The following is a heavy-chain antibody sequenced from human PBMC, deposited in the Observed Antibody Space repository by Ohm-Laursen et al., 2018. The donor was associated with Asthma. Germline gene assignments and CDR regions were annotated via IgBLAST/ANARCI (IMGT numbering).Heavy chain of an antibody. Sequence: SLRLSCSASGFIFDDYAMHWVRQVPGKGLEWVSGISWNSGTIVKADSVKGRFTISRDNAKNSLYLQMNSLRAEDTALYYCARDSQAMVTTEGLYFGMDVWGQGTTVTVSS. CDR1: GFIFDDYA. J-gene: IGHJ6*02. V-gene: IGHV3-9*01. D-gene: IGHD4-17*01. CDR3: ARDSQAMVTTEGLYFGMDV. CDR2: ISWNSGTI.